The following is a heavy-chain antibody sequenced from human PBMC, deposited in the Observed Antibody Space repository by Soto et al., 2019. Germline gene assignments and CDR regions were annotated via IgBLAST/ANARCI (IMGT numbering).Heavy chain of an antibody. Sequence: ASVKVSCKASGYTFTGYYMHWVRQAPGQGLEWMGWINPNSGGTNYAQKFQGWVTMTRDTSISTAYMELSRLRSDDTAVYYCARGPPYSNYDILTGYVDYWGQGTLVTVSS. V-gene: IGHV1-2*04. D-gene: IGHD3-9*01. CDR3: ARGPPYSNYDILTGYVDY. CDR1: GYTFTGYY. J-gene: IGHJ4*02. CDR2: INPNSGGT.